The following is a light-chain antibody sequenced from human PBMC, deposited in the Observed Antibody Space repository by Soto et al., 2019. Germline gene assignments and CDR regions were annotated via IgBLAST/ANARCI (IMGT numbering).Light chain of an antibody. CDR3: LQYHYWPWT. V-gene: IGKV3-15*01. J-gene: IGKJ1*01. CDR1: QSVTNK. Sequence: EMLMTQSPATLSVSPGERVSLSCWASQSVTNKLAWYQQRPGQPPRLLLYDASTRATGVPATFSGSGSGTDFTPTISSLQSEDLGVYYCLQYHYWPWTFGQGTKVDNK. CDR2: DAS.